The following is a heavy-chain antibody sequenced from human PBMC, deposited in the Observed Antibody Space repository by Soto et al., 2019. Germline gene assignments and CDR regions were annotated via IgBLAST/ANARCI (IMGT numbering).Heavy chain of an antibody. CDR3: ARMGSCYLWRGCGMDV. D-gene: IGHD2-15*01. CDR2: INPNSGGT. V-gene: IGHV1-2*04. Sequence: QVQLVQSGAEVKKPGASVKVSCKASGYTFTGYYMHWVRQAPGQGLEWIGWINPNSGGTNYAQKFQGWVTMTRDTSISTAYMELSRLRSDDTAVYYCARMGSCYLWRGCGMDVWGQGTTVTVSS. J-gene: IGHJ6*02. CDR1: GYTFTGYY.